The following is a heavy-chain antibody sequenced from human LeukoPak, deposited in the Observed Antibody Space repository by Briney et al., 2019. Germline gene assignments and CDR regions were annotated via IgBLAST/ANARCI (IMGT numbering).Heavy chain of an antibody. J-gene: IGHJ4*02. D-gene: IGHD1-1*01. CDR1: GFTFTCIV. CDR3: AKGQELDDGVFDS. V-gene: IGHV3-23*01. Sequence: GSLRLSCAASGFTFTCIVMTWVRPAPRKGLEWVSTIRGTGDSTHYADSVKGRFIISRDKSKSMLYLQMNGLRAEDTAIYYCAKGQELDDGVFDSWGQGTLVTVSS. CDR2: IRGTGDST.